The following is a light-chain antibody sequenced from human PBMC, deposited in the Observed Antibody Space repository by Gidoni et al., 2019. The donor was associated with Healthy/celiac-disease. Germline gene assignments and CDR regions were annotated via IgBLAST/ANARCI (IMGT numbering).Light chain of an antibody. V-gene: IGKV1-39*01. J-gene: IGKJ3*01. Sequence: EIQMTQTPSSLSASVGDRVTITCRASQSISSYFNCYQQKPGKAAKLLIYAASSLQSGVPSRFSGSGSGTDFTLTSSSLQPEVFATYYCQQSYSTPFTFGPGTKVDIK. CDR1: QSISSY. CDR3: QQSYSTPFT. CDR2: AAS.